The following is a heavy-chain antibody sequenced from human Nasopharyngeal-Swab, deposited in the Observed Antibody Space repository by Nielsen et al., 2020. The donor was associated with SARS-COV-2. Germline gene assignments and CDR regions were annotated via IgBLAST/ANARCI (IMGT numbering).Heavy chain of an antibody. V-gene: IGHV3-74*01. CDR3: AGVDVHDAFDV. CDR2: MNSDGSRT. Sequence: GESLKISCAASGFTFSSYWMHWVRQAPGEGLVWVSRMNSDGSRTSYADSVKGRFTISRDNAKNTLYLQMNSLRAEDTAVYYCAGVDVHDAFDVWGQGTMVTVSS. D-gene: IGHD3-16*01. CDR1: GFTFSSYW. J-gene: IGHJ3*01.